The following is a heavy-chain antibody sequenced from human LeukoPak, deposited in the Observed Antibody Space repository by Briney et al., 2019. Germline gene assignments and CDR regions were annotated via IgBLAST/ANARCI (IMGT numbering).Heavy chain of an antibody. V-gene: IGHV4-38-2*01. CDR1: VYSFSSGYY. CDR2: LYHSVST. CDR3: ARQSDYYDSSGYLDY. D-gene: IGHD3-22*01. Sequence: SDTLSLTCAVSVYSFSSGYYWGWIRQPPGKGLEWIGSLYHSVSTYYNPSLKRRVTISVDTSKNQCSLKLSSVTAADTAVYYCARQSDYYDSSGYLDYWGQGTLVTVSS. J-gene: IGHJ4*02.